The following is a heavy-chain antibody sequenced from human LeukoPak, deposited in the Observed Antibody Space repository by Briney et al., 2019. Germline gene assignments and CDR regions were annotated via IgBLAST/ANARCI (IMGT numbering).Heavy chain of an antibody. CDR2: VDPEEGET. Sequence: ASVKVSCKVSGYTFTDYYMHWVQQAPGKGLEWMGLVDPEEGETIYAEKFQGRVTITADTSTDTAYMELSSLRSEDTAVYYCRIAVAGTTDYWGQGTLVTVSS. V-gene: IGHV1-69-2*01. CDR1: GYTFTDYY. J-gene: IGHJ4*02. D-gene: IGHD6-19*01. CDR3: RIAVAGTTDY.